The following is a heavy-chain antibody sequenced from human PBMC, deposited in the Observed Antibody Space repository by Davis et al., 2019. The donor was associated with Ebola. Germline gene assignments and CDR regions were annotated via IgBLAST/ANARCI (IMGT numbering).Heavy chain of an antibody. CDR3: ASLGYKVY. CDR1: GYTFTSYY. V-gene: IGHV3-21*01. D-gene: IGHD5-24*01. J-gene: IGHJ4*02. Sequence: SCKASGYTFTSYYMHWVRQAPGKGLEWVSSISSSSSYIYYADSVKGRFTISRDNAKNSLYLQMNSLRAEDTAVYYCASLGYKVYWGQGTLVTVSS. CDR2: ISSSSSYI.